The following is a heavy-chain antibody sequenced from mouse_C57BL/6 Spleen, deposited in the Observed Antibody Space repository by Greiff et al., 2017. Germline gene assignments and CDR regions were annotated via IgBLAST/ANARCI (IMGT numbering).Heavy chain of an antibody. CDR3: ARDFRANWSWFAY. CDR2: ISDGGSYT. CDR1: GFTFSSYA. Sequence: EVQLVESGGGLVKPGGSLKLSCAASGFTFSSYAMSWVRQTPEKRLEWVATISDGGSYTYYPDNVKGRFTISRDNAKNNLYLQMSHLKSEDTAMYYCARDFRANWSWFAYWGQGTLVTVSA. V-gene: IGHV5-4*01. J-gene: IGHJ3*01. D-gene: IGHD4-1*01.